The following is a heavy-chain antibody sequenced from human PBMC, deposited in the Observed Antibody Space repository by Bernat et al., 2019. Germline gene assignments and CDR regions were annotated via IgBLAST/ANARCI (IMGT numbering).Heavy chain of an antibody. D-gene: IGHD3-16*01. CDR3: ARHEALTGAGLGYFYGVDV. J-gene: IGHJ6*02. V-gene: IGHV4-39*01. Sequence: QLQLQESGPGLVKPSETLSLTCTVSGGSISSSSYYWGWIRQPPGKGLEWMGTIYYSGNTYYNPSLRSRVTISVDTSNNQFSLKLSSVTAADTAVYYCARHEALTGAGLGYFYGVDVWGQGTTVTVSS. CDR2: IYYSGNT. CDR1: GGSISSSSYY.